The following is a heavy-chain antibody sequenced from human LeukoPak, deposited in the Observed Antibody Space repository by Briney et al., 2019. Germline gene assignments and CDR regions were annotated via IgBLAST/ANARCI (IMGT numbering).Heavy chain of an antibody. Sequence: PGGSPRLSCAASGFTFSTYAITWVRQGPGKGLVWVSAIRPDGDRTYYANSVRGRFTISRDNSKDTVYLQINGLRVEDTAVYYCAREQSGTRGWYTVDYWGQGTLVTVSS. CDR1: GFTFSTYA. D-gene: IGHD6-19*01. CDR3: AREQSGTRGWYTVDY. CDR2: IRPDGDRT. V-gene: IGHV3-23*01. J-gene: IGHJ4*02.